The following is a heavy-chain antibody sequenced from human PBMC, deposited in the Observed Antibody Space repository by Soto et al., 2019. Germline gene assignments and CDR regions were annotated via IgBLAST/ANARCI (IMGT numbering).Heavy chain of an antibody. CDR2: IWYDGSNK. J-gene: IGHJ6*02. D-gene: IGHD6-25*01. Sequence: PGGSLRLSCAASGFTFGSYGMHWVRQAPGKGLEWVAVIWYDGSNKYYADSVKGRFTISRDNSKNTLYLQMNSLRAEDTAVYYCARDDSGPRPLDVWGQGTTVTVSS. CDR3: ARDDSGPRPLDV. V-gene: IGHV3-33*01. CDR1: GFTFGSYG.